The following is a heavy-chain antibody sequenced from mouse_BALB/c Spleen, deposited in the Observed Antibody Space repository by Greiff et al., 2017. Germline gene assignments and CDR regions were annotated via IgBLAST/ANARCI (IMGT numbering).Heavy chain of an antibody. J-gene: IGHJ4*01. Sequence: QVQLQQSGPSLVQPSQSLSITCTVSGFSLTSYGVHWVRQSPGKGLEWLGVIWRGGSTDYNAAFMSRLSITKDNSKSQVFFKMNSLQADDTAIYYCAKAYYGNYQFYAMDYWGQGTSVTVSS. V-gene: IGHV2-5-1*01. CDR3: AKAYYGNYQFYAMDY. D-gene: IGHD2-10*01. CDR1: GFSLTSYG. CDR2: IWRGGST.